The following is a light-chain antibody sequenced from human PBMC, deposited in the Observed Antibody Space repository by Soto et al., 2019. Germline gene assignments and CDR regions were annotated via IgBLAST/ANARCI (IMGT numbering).Light chain of an antibody. CDR1: QSVSSY. Sequence: EIVLTQSPATLSLSPGERATLSCRASQSVSSYLAWYQQKPGQAPRLLIYDASNRATGIPARFSGSGSGTDFTLTISSLEPEDFAVYYCQQRSRTFGQGTKVEI. J-gene: IGKJ1*01. CDR2: DAS. CDR3: QQRSRT. V-gene: IGKV3-11*01.